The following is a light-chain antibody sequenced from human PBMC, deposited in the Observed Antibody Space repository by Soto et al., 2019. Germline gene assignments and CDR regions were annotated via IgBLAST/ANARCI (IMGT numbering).Light chain of an antibody. CDR1: QSVSSN. V-gene: IGKV3-15*01. J-gene: IGKJ5*01. CDR2: GAS. CDR3: QQYNNWPIT. Sequence: IVMPQSPVTLSVSPGERATLSCRASQSVSSNLAWYQQKPGQAPRLLIFGASTRATGIPAKFSGSGSGTEFTLTISSLQSEDFAVYYCQQYNNWPITFGQGTRLEIK.